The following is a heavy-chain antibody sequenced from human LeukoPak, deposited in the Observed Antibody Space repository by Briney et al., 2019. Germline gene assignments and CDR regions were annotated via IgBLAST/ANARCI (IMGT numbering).Heavy chain of an antibody. CDR3: ASLGYCSGGSCYSGDY. V-gene: IGHV1-69*13. CDR1: GGTFSSYA. Sequence: SVKVSCKASGGTFSSYAISWVRQAPGQGLEWMGGIIPIFGTANYAQKFQGRVTITADESTSTAYMELSSLRSEDTAVYYCASLGYCSGGSCYSGDYWGQGTLVTVSP. CDR2: IIPIFGTA. D-gene: IGHD2-15*01. J-gene: IGHJ4*02.